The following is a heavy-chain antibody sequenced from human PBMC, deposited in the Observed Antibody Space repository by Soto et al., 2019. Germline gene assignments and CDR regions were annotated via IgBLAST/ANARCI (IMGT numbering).Heavy chain of an antibody. CDR3: ARGYGSGSHYDNLGLAV. CDR1: GFTFSSFG. V-gene: IGHV3-30*03. Sequence: QEQLAESGGGVVQPGRSLRLSCAASGFTFSSFGMHWVRQAPGKGLEWVAVISYDGSNRYYADSVKGRFTISRDNSKNTLNLQMNSLRGEDTAVYSCARGYGSGSHYDNLGLAVWGQGTTVIVSS. D-gene: IGHD3-10*01. CDR2: ISYDGSNR. J-gene: IGHJ6*02.